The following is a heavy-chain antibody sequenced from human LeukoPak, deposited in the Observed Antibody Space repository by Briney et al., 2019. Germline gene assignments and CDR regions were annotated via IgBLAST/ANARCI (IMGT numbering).Heavy chain of an antibody. CDR1: GFTFSSYA. CDR2: ISGSGGTT. J-gene: IGHJ4*02. Sequence: GGSLRLSCAASGFTFSSYAMSWVRQAPGKGLEWVSAISGSGGTTYYADSVKGRFTISRHNSKNTLYLQMNSLRAEDTAVYYCARAPEWLIFDYWGQGTLVTVSS. V-gene: IGHV3-23*01. CDR3: ARAPEWLIFDY. D-gene: IGHD6-19*01.